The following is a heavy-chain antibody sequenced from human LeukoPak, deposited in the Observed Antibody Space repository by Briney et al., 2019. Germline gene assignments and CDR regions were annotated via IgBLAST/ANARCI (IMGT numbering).Heavy chain of an antibody. Sequence: ASVKVSCKASGYTFTTYGISWVRQAPGQGLEWMGWISVNSGKTNYAQKLQSRVTMTTDTSTSTAYMELRSLRSDDTAVYYCARDNRWSDYPPLGYWGQGTLVTVSS. V-gene: IGHV1-18*01. CDR1: GYTFTTYG. CDR3: ARDNRWSDYPPLGY. J-gene: IGHJ4*02. D-gene: IGHD3-3*01. CDR2: ISVNSGKT.